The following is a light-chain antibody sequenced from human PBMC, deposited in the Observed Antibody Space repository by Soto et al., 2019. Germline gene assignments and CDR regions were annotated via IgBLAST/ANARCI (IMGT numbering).Light chain of an antibody. CDR1: QGISSY. J-gene: IGKJ4*01. Sequence: AIRMTQSPSSLSASTGDRVTITCRASQGISSYLAWYQQKPGKAPKLLIYAASTLQSGVPSRLSGSGSGTDFTLTISCLQSEDFATYYCQQYYSYPVAFGGGTKVEIK. CDR3: QQYYSYPVA. V-gene: IGKV1-8*01. CDR2: AAS.